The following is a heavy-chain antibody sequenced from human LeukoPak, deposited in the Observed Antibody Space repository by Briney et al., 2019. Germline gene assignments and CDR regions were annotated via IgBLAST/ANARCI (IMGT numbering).Heavy chain of an antibody. V-gene: IGHV3-13*01. CDR3: ARARNGTLKY. CDR2: IGTAGDT. CDR1: GFTFSSYD. Sequence: GGSLRLSCAASGFTFSSYDMHWVRQATGKGLEWVSAIGTAGDTYYPDSVKGRLTISRDNSRHTLFLQMNSLRPEDTAVYYCARARNGTLKYWGQGTLVTVSS. D-gene: IGHD1-26*01. J-gene: IGHJ4*02.